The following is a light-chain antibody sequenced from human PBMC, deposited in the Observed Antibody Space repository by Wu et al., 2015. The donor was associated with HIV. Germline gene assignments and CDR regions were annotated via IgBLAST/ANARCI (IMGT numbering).Light chain of an antibody. CDR2: KAS. J-gene: IGKJ1*01. CDR1: QSITNW. V-gene: IGKV1-5*03. CDR3: QQYDSYPT. Sequence: DIQLTQSPSFLSASVGDRVTITCRASQSITNWLAWYQQKPGKAPKLLIYKASNLENGVPSRFSGSGSGTEFTLTISSLQPDDFATYYCQQYDSYPTFGQGTKVEVK.